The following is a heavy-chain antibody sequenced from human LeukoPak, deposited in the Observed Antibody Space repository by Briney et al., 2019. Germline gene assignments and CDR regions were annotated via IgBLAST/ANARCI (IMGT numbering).Heavy chain of an antibody. J-gene: IGHJ6*02. V-gene: IGHV1-18*01. D-gene: IGHD2-2*01. CDR2: ISAYNGNT. Sequence: ASVKVSCKASGYTFTSYGIRWVRQAPGQGLEWVGWISAYNGNTNYAQKLQGRVTMTTDTSTSTAYMALRSLRSDDTAVYYCAREFVVPYGMDVWGQGTTVTVSS. CDR3: AREFVVPYGMDV. CDR1: GYTFTSYG.